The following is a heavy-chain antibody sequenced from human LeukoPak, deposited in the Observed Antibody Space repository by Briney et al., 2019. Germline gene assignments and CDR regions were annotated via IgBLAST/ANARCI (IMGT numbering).Heavy chain of an antibody. CDR3: ARSREATTSSGWFDP. J-gene: IGHJ5*02. CDR2: IYHSETT. D-gene: IGHD3-10*01. CDR1: GGAVSSGVYS. V-gene: IGHV4-30-2*01. Sequence: SQTLSLTCTVSGGAVSSGVYSWSWIRQPPGKGLEWIGYIYHSETTYYNPSLQSRVTISVNRSKNQFSLKLSSVTAADTAVYYCARSREATTSSGWFDPWGQGTLVTVSS.